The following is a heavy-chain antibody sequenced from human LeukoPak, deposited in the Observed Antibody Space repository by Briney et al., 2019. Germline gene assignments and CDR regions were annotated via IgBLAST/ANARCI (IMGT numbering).Heavy chain of an antibody. Sequence: ASVKVSCKASGYTFTSYGISWVRQAPGQGLEWMGWISAYNGNTNYAQKLQGRVTITTDTSTSTAYMELRSLRSEDTAVYYCVRCEGSVYSYKIVYWGEGTLVTVSS. CDR1: GYTFTSYG. V-gene: IGHV1-18*01. J-gene: IGHJ4*02. D-gene: IGHD5-24*01. CDR2: ISAYNGNT. CDR3: VRCEGSVYSYKIVY.